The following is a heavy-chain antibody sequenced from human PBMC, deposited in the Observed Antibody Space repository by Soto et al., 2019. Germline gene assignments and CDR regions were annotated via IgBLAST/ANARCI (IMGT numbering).Heavy chain of an antibody. CDR3: ARRYSSAFDI. V-gene: IGHV4-30-4*01. Sequence: TLSLTCTVSGGSSSSGDYYLSWIRQPPGKGLEWIGEINHSGSTNYNPSLKSRVTISVDTSKNQFSLKLSSVTAADTAVYYCARRYSSAFDIWGQGTMVTVSS. D-gene: IGHD6-13*01. CDR2: INHSGST. CDR1: GGSSSSGDYY. J-gene: IGHJ3*02.